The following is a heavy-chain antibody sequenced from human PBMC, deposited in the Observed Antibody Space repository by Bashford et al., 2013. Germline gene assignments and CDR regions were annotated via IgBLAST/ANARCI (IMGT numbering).Heavy chain of an antibody. CDR3: AREGVGATDDAFDI. V-gene: IGHV4-59*01. CDR1: GGSISTYY. J-gene: IGHJ3*02. CDR2: IYYSGST. D-gene: IGHD1-26*01. Sequence: SETLSLTCTVSGGSISTYYWSWIRQPPGKGLEWIAYIYYSGSTNYNPSLKSRVTISVDTSKNQFSLKLSSVTAADTAVYYCAREGVGATDDAFDIWGQGTMVTVSS.